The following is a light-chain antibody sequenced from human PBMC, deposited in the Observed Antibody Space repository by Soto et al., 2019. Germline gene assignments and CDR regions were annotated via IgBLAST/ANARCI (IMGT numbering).Light chain of an antibody. CDR3: QQHNSYTLT. J-gene: IGKJ1*01. CDR1: QSISSY. CDR2: TTS. Sequence: DIQMTQSPSSLSAYVGDRVTITCRASQSISSYLNWYQKKPGKDPNLLIYTTSTLEGGVPSRFSGSGSGTEFNLSISSLQTEDFATYECQQHNSYTLTFGQGTKVDIK. V-gene: IGKV1-39*01.